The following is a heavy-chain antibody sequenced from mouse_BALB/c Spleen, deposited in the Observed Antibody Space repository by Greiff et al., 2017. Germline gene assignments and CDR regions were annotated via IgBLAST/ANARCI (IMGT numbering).Heavy chain of an antibody. CDR1: GFSFTGYN. CDR2: IDPYYGGT. CDR3: ARCPYGNYDLDY. J-gene: IGHJ2*01. Sequence: VQLQQSGPELEKPGASVKISCKASGFSFTGYNMNWVKQRDGKSLEWIGNIDPYYGGTSYNQKFKGKATLTVDKSSSTAYMQLKSLTSEDSAVYYCARCPYGNYDLDYWGQGTTLTVSS. D-gene: IGHD2-1*01. V-gene: IGHV1S135*01.